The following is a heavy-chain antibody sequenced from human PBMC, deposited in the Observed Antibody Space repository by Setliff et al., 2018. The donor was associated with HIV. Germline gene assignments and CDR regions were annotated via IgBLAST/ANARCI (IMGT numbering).Heavy chain of an antibody. D-gene: IGHD3-3*01. CDR3: ARDVSWRVRTYIDY. CDR2: ISSSSGAI. CDR1: GFTFSTYG. J-gene: IGHJ4*02. Sequence: GGSLRLSCAASGFTFSTYGMHWVRQAPGKGLEWVSYISSSSGAIYYADSVKGRFTISRDNAKNSLYLQMNSLRAEDTAVYYCARDVSWRVRTYIDYWGQGALVTVS. V-gene: IGHV3-48*04.